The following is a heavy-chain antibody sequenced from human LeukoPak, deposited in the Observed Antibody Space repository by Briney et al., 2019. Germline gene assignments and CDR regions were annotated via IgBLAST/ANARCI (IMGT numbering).Heavy chain of an antibody. CDR3: ARQTGSGLFILP. D-gene: IGHD3/OR15-3a*01. CDR2: MNHSGSA. Sequence: TSETLSLTCAVYGGSFSGYYWTWIRQPPGKGLEWIGEMNHSGSANYNPSLKSRVTISVDTSKNQCSLRLSSVTAADTAVYYCARQTGSGLFILPGGQGTLVTVSS. V-gene: IGHV4-34*01. J-gene: IGHJ4*02. CDR1: GGSFSGYY.